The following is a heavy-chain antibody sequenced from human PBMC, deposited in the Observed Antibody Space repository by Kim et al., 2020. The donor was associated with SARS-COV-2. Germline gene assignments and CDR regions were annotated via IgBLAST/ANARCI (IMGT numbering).Heavy chain of an antibody. J-gene: IGHJ4*02. CDR3: ARGDYGSGSYRAVGFDY. V-gene: IGHV4-34*01. CDR1: GGSFSGYY. Sequence: SETLSLTCAVYGGSFSGYYWSWIRQPPGKGLEWIGEINHSGSTNYNPSLKSRVTISVDTSKNQFSLKLSSVTAADTAVYYCARGDYGSGSYRAVGFDYWGQGTLVTVSS. CDR2: INHSGST. D-gene: IGHD3-10*01.